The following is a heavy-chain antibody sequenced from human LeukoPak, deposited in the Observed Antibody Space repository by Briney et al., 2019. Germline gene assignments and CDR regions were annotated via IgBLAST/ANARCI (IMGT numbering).Heavy chain of an antibody. J-gene: IGHJ4*02. CDR3: ASVPLRAGYCTNGVCSPYFDY. D-gene: IGHD2-8*01. CDR2: ISGYNGDT. Sequence: ASVTVSCKASGYRFNNYGLSWVRQAPGQGLEWMGWISGYNGDTNYAQNLQGRVTLTTDTSTNTAYMELSRLRSDDTAVYYCASVPLRAGYCTNGVCSPYFDYWGQGTLVTVSS. CDR1: GYRFNNYG. V-gene: IGHV1-18*01.